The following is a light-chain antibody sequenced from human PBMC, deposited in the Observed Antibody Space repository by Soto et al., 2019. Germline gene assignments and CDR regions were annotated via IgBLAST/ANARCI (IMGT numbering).Light chain of an antibody. V-gene: IGLV2-14*01. Sequence: QSALTQPASVSGSPGQSITISCTGSSSDIGAYNYVSWYQHHPGKAPKVMIFEVTSRPSGVSQRFSGSKSGNTASLTISGLQAEDEGDYYCCSYGGGRTPLGFGGGTKLTVL. CDR1: SSDIGAYNY. CDR2: EVT. CDR3: CSYGGGRTPLG. J-gene: IGLJ2*01.